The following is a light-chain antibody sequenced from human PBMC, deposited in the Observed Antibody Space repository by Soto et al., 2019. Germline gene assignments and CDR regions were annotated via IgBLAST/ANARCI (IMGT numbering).Light chain of an antibody. Sequence: DIQMTQSPSTLSASVGDRVTITCRASQSFSGYLAWYQQKPGKAPKLLIYKASTLESGVPSRFSGSGSGTDFTLTISSLQPDDFATYYCQQYNGYSLTFGGGTKVEIK. CDR2: KAS. CDR1: QSFSGY. CDR3: QQYNGYSLT. V-gene: IGKV1-5*03. J-gene: IGKJ4*01.